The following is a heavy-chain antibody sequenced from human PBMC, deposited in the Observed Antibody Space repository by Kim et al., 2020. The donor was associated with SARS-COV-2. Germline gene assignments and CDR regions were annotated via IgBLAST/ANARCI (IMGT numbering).Heavy chain of an antibody. V-gene: IGHV1-69*13. CDR1: GGTFSSYA. D-gene: IGHD6-13*01. CDR3: ARDPLIAAAGFPPPKWNWFDP. Sequence: SVKVSCKASGGTFSSYAISWVRQAPGQGLEWMGGIIPIFGTANYAQKFQGRVTITADESTSTAYMELSSLRSEDTAVYYCARDPLIAAAGFPPPKWNWFDPWGQGTLVTVSS. J-gene: IGHJ5*02. CDR2: IIPIFGTA.